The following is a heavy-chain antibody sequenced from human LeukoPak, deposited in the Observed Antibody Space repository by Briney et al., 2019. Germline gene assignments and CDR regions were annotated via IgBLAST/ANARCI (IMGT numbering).Heavy chain of an antibody. V-gene: IGHV3-7*01. CDR3: GREDRIVLGNDALDI. CDR2: IKQDGSEK. CDR1: GFTFSSYW. J-gene: IGHJ3*02. D-gene: IGHD2-8*01. Sequence: PGGSLRLSCAASGFTFSSYWMSWVRQAPGKGLEWVANIKQDGSEKYYVDSVKGRFTISRDNAKNTVSLQMNSLRGEDTAVYYCGREDRIVLGNDALDIWGQGTMVTVSS.